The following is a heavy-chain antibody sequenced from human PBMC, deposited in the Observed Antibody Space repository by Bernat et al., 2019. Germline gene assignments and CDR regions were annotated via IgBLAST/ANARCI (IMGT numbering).Heavy chain of an antibody. J-gene: IGHJ3*02. CDR2: INWNGGST. Sequence: EVQLVESGGGVVRPGGSLRLSCAASGFTFDDYGMSWVRQAPGKGLEWVSGINWNGGSTGYADSVKGRFTISRANAKNSLYLQMNSLRAEDTALYHCAREYIIAVAGTTWAFDIWGQGTMVTVSS. D-gene: IGHD6-19*01. CDR3: AREYIIAVAGTTWAFDI. CDR1: GFTFDDYG. V-gene: IGHV3-20*01.